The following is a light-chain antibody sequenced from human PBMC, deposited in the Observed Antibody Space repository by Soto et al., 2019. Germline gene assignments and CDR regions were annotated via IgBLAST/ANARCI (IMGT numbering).Light chain of an antibody. CDR1: QNVSSS. CDR3: QQYNDWPRT. Sequence: EIVLTQPPGTLSLSPGERATLSCRASQNVSSSILAWYQQKPGQAPRLLIYGASTRATGLPARFSGSGSGTEFTLTFSSLQSEDFAVYYCQQYNDWPRTFGQGTKVDIK. V-gene: IGKV3-15*01. J-gene: IGKJ1*01. CDR2: GAS.